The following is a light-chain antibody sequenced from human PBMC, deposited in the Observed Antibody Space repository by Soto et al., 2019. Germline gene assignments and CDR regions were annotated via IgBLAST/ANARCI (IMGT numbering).Light chain of an antibody. V-gene: IGLV2-14*01. CDR2: EVS. CDR3: SSFTTGNTVI. J-gene: IGLJ2*01. Sequence: QSVLTQPASVSGPPGQSIAISCTGTSSDIGTYDFVSWYQQYPGKVPKLLIYEVSSRPSGISTRFSGSKSGNTASLTISGLQAEDEADYHCSSFTTGNTVIFGGGTKVTVL. CDR1: SSDIGTYDF.